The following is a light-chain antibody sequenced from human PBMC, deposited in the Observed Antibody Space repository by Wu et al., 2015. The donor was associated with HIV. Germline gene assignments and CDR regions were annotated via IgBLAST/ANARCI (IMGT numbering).Light chain of an antibody. CDR3: QQYNSPYT. J-gene: IGKJ2*01. V-gene: IGKV1-33*01. Sequence: DIQMTQSPSSLSTSVGDRVTITCQASQDINIYLNWYQQKPGKAPNLLIYEASKLESGVPSRISGSGSGTDFTLTISNLQPDDTATYYCQQYNSPYTFGQGTKLEI. CDR2: EAS. CDR1: QDINIY.